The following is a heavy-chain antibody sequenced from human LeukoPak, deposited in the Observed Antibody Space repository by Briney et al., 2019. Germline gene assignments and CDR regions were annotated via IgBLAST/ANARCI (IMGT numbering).Heavy chain of an antibody. V-gene: IGHV3-7*01. Sequence: SGGSLRLSCAASGFTISTYWMSWVRQAPGKGLEWVANTKQEGSEKYYVDSVKGRFTISKDNAKNSLYLQMNSLRAEDTAVYYCARDPKWLDYWGQGTLVTVSS. CDR2: TKQEGSEK. CDR3: ARDPKWLDY. J-gene: IGHJ4*02. D-gene: IGHD5-12*01. CDR1: GFTISTYW.